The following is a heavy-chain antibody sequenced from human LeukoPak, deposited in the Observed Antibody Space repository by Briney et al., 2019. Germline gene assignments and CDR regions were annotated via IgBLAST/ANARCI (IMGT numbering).Heavy chain of an antibody. Sequence: GGSLRLSCAASGFTFSSYSMNWVRQAPGKGLEWVSYISSSSSTIYYADSVKGRFTISRDNAKNSLDLQMNSLRAEDTAVYSCARRSYYDSSGYYHYFDYWGQGTLVTVSS. V-gene: IGHV3-48*01. J-gene: IGHJ4*02. CDR1: GFTFSSYS. CDR2: ISSSSSTI. D-gene: IGHD3-22*01. CDR3: ARRSYYDSSGYYHYFDY.